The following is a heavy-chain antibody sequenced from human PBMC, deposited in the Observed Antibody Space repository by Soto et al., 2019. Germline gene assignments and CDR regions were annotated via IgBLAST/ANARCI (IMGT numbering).Heavy chain of an antibody. V-gene: IGHV3-30-3*01. CDR3: VIFCGGDCYNY. Sequence: QVQLVESGGGVGQPGMSRILSCAASGFHFRSHAMHWVRQPPGKGPEWLATISFDGGDEFYADSVKGRFTISRDNSKSTLFLQMNSLSLEDTAVYYCVIFCGGDCYNYWGQGTLVTVSS. J-gene: IGHJ4*02. CDR1: GFHFRSHA. D-gene: IGHD2-21*02. CDR2: ISFDGGDE.